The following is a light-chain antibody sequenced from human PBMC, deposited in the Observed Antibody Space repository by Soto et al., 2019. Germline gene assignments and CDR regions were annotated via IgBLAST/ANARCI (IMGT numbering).Light chain of an antibody. CDR1: QSVSSS. CDR2: SGD. V-gene: IGKV3-11*01. CDR3: QQRSTWLT. J-gene: IGKJ4*01. Sequence: EVVVTQSPDTLSLSPGETATLSCRASQSVSSSVAWYQHKPGQSPRLVVYSGDKRAPGIPPRFSGSGSGTDFTLTISSLESDDFAFYYCQQRSTWLTFGGGTKVDIK.